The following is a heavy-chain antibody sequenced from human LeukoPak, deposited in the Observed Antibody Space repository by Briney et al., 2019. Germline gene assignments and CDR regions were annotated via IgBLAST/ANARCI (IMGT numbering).Heavy chain of an antibody. D-gene: IGHD5-12*01. V-gene: IGHV3-23*01. CDR3: AKDGVYSGYDFNWFDP. J-gene: IGHJ5*02. CDR2: ISGSGGST. Sequence: GGSLRLSCTASGFTFGDYAMSWVRQAPGKGLEWVSAISGSGGSTYYADSVKGRFTISRDNSKNTLYLQMNSLRAEDTAVYYCAKDGVYSGYDFNWFDPWGQGTLVTVSS. CDR1: GFTFGDYA.